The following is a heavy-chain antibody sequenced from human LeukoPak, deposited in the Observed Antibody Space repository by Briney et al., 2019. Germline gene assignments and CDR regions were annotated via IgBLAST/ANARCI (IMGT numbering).Heavy chain of an antibody. Sequence: GGSLRLSCAASGFTFSSYGMHWVRQAPGKGLEWVSTITASGGGTYYADSVKGRFTVSRDNSKNTLYLRMNSLRAEDTAVYYCAKVGPGTYFDYWGQGTLVTVSS. CDR1: GFTFSSYG. J-gene: IGHJ4*02. V-gene: IGHV3-23*01. CDR3: AKVGPGTYFDY. D-gene: IGHD1-1*01. CDR2: ITASGGGT.